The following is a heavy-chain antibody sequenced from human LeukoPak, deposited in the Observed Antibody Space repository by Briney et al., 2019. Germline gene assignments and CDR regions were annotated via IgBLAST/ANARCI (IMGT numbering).Heavy chain of an antibody. Sequence: ASVKVSCKASGYTFTGYYMHWVRQAPGQGLEWMGRINPNSGGTNYAQKFQGRVTMTRDTSISTAYMELSRLRSDDTAVYYCARARSAKDDYYFDYWGQGTLVTVSS. D-gene: IGHD3-10*01. V-gene: IGHV1-2*06. CDR2: INPNSGGT. J-gene: IGHJ4*02. CDR3: ARARSAKDDYYFDY. CDR1: GYTFTGYY.